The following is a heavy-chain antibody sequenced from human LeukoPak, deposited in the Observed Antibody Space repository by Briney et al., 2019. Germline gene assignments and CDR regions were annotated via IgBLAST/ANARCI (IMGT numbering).Heavy chain of an antibody. CDR1: GFTFSSYW. V-gene: IGHV3-23*01. D-gene: IGHD6-13*01. CDR2: ISGSGGST. CDR3: ARGNIAAAGIHY. J-gene: IGHJ4*02. Sequence: GGSLRLSCAASGFTFSSYWMSWVRQAPGKGLEWVSAISGSGGSTTYVDSVMGRFTISRDNAKNTLYLQMNSVRAEDTAVYYCARGNIAAAGIHYWGQGTLVIVSS.